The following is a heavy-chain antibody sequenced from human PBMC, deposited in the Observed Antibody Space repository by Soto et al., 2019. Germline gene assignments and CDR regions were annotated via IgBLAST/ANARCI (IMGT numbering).Heavy chain of an antibody. CDR3: VRVGGPCSTSSCYACFDY. Sequence: AGGSLRLSCTVSGFIFSDYGINWVRQAPGEGLEWVSSISSSGYNMFYADSVKGRFTISRDNAKTSLYLQMNNLRAEDTAVYFCVRVGGPCSTSSCYACFDYWGQGALVTVSS. CDR1: GFIFSDYG. V-gene: IGHV3-21*01. D-gene: IGHD2-2*01. J-gene: IGHJ4*02. CDR2: ISSSGYNM.